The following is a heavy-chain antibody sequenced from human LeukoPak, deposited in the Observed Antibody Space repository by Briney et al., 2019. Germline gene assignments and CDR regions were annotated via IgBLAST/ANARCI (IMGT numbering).Heavy chain of an antibody. J-gene: IGHJ1*01. D-gene: IGHD4-17*01. Sequence: GASVKVSCKASGYTFTSYYMHWVRQAPGQGLEWMGIINPSGGSTSYAQKFQGRVTMTRDTSTSTVYMELSSLRSEDTAVYYCAIYGDYARRGAPGFQHWGQGTLVTVSS. V-gene: IGHV1-46*01. CDR3: AIYGDYARRGAPGFQH. CDR1: GYTFTSYY. CDR2: INPSGGST.